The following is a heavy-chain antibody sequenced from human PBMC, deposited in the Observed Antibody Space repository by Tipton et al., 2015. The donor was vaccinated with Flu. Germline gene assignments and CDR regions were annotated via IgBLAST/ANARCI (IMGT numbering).Heavy chain of an antibody. CDR3: AHSLETATVLVDFDS. V-gene: IGHV2-5*02. CDR2: IYWDDDK. D-gene: IGHD5-18*01. Sequence: LVKPTQTLTLTCSFSGFSLNTSGVGVGWIRQPPGKALEWLALIYWDDDKRYSPSLKSRLTITKDTSNNQVVLTMTNMDPVDTATYYCAHSLETATVLVDFDSWGQGTLVTVSS. J-gene: IGHJ4*02. CDR1: GFSLNTSGVG.